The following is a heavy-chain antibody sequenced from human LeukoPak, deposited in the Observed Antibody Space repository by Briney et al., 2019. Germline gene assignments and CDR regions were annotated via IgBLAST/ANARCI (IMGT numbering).Heavy chain of an antibody. CDR1: GGTFSSYA. V-gene: IGHV1-69*04. Sequence: SVKVSCKASGGTFSSYAISWVRQAPGQGLEWMGRIIPILGIANYAQKFQGRVTITADKSTSTAYMELSSLRSEDTAVYYCARDTITGTWAFDYWGQGTLVTVTS. CDR3: ARDTITGTWAFDY. CDR2: IIPILGIA. D-gene: IGHD1/OR15-1a*01. J-gene: IGHJ4*02.